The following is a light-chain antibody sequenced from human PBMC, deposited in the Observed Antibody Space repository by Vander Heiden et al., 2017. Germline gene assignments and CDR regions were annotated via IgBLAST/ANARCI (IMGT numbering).Light chain of an antibody. CDR2: DVS. V-gene: IGLV2-14*03. CDR1: SSDVGIDNY. CDR3: SSYTSSSTYV. Sequence: QSALTQPAPVSGSPGQSITIPCTGTSSDVGIDNYVYWHQQHPGKAPKLMIYDVSNRPSGVSDRFSGSKSGNTASLTISGLRPEDEADYYCSSYTSSSTYVFGTGTKVTVL. J-gene: IGLJ1*01.